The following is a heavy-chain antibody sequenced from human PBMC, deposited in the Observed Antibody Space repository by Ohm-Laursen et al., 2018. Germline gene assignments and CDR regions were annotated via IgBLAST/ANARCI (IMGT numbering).Heavy chain of an antibody. Sequence: GASVKVSCKVSGYTFTSYYMHWVRQAPGQGLEWMGIINPSGGSTSYAQKFQGRVTMTRDTSTSTVYMELSSLRSEDTAVYYCARAPPPDYYDSIRYYFDYWGQGTLITVSS. CDR1: GYTFTSYY. D-gene: IGHD3-22*01. V-gene: IGHV1-46*01. CDR3: ARAPPPDYYDSIRYYFDY. CDR2: INPSGGST. J-gene: IGHJ4*02.